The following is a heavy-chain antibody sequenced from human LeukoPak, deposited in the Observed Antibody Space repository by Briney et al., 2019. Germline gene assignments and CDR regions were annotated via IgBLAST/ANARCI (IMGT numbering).Heavy chain of an antibody. D-gene: IGHD5-18*01. V-gene: IGHV4-39*07. CDR1: GGSISSSSYY. CDR3: ARGGLISYGYVYYYYGMDV. Sequence: PSETLSLTCTVSGGSISSSSYYWGWLRQPPGKGLEWIGSIYYSGSTYYNPSLKSRVTISVDTSKNQFSLKLSSVTAADTAVYYCARGGLISYGYVYYYYGMDVWGQGTTVTVSS. CDR2: IYYSGST. J-gene: IGHJ6*02.